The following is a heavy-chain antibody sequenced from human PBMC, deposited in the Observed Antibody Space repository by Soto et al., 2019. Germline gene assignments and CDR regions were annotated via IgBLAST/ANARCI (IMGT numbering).Heavy chain of an antibody. J-gene: IGHJ6*02. CDR1: GGSFSGYY. CDR3: ARGADYYGSGSYYKGYYYYGMDV. V-gene: IGHV4-34*01. D-gene: IGHD3-10*01. CDR2: INHSGST. Sequence: SETLSLTCAVYGGSFSGYYWSWIRQPPGKGLEWFGEINHSGSTNYNPSLKSRVTISVDTSKNQFSLKLSSVTAADTAVYYCARGADYYGSGSYYKGYYYYGMDVWGQGTTVTVS.